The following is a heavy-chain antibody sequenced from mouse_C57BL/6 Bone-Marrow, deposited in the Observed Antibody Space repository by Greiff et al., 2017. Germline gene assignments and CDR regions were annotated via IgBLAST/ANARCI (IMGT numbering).Heavy chain of an antibody. CDR2: IWWDDDN. V-gene: IGHV8-8*01. D-gene: IGHD2-3*01. CDR1: GFSLSTFGLG. CDR3: VRIRADGYYVFWYFDV. J-gene: IGHJ1*03. Sequence: QVTLKVCGPGILQPSQTLSLTCSFSGFSLSTFGLGVGWIRQPSGKGLEWLAHIWWDDDNYYNPALKSRLTIAKDTSKNQVFLKIANVDTADTATYYCVRIRADGYYVFWYFDVWGTGTTVTVSS.